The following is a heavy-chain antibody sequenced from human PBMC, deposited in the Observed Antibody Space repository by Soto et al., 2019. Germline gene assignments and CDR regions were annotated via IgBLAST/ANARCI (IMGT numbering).Heavy chain of an antibody. CDR3: ARGGFEAVSTTGGDY. D-gene: IGHD1-26*01. CDR1: GYAFTNYY. V-gene: IGHV1-46*01. J-gene: IGHJ4*02. CDR2: INPSGGST. Sequence: QVQLVQSGPEVTKPGASVKLSCRSSGYAFTNYYLHWVRQAPGQGLEWMGIINPSGGSTKYAQRFQGRVIMTRDTSTSTVDMELSGLRSEDTAVYYCARGGFEAVSTTGGDYWGQGTLVTVSS.